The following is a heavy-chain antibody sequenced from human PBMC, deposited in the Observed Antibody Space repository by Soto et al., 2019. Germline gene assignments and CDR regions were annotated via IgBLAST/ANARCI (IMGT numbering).Heavy chain of an antibody. CDR2: IYYSGST. V-gene: IGHV4-31*03. J-gene: IGHJ5*02. CDR3: AREYYYDSSGPLGWFDP. Sequence: QVQLQESGPGLVKPSQTLSLTCTVSGGSISSGGYYWSWIRQHPGKGLEWIGYIYYSGSTYYNPSLKSRVTISVDTSKNQFSLKLSSVTAADTAVYYCAREYYYDSSGPLGWFDPWGQGTPVTVSS. CDR1: GGSISSGGYY. D-gene: IGHD3-22*01.